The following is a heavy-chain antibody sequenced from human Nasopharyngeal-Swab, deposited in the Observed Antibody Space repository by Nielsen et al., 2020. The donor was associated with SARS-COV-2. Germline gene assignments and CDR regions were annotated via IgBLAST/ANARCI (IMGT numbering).Heavy chain of an antibody. CDR1: GYTFSSYW. D-gene: IGHD2-2*01. Sequence: GESLKISCQGSGYTFSSYWIAWVRQTPGKGLEWMGMIYPSDSDTRYSPYFQGQVTMSVDKSINTAYLHWSSLKASDTAMYYCARHGGFCSSTNCYGGWFDPWGQGTQVIVSS. V-gene: IGHV5-51*01. CDR3: ARHGGFCSSTNCYGGWFDP. J-gene: IGHJ5*02. CDR2: IYPSDSDT.